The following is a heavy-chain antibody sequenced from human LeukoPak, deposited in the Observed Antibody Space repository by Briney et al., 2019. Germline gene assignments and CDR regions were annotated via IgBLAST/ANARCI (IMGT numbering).Heavy chain of an antibody. D-gene: IGHD5-18*01. CDR1: GGSISSGGYY. Sequence: SETLSLTCTVSGGSISSGGYYWSWIRQHPGKGLEWIGYIYYSGGTYYNPSLKSRVTISVDTSKNQFSLKLSSVTAADTAVYYCARGDTAMVYFDYWGQGTLVTVSS. J-gene: IGHJ4*02. CDR2: IYYSGGT. CDR3: ARGDTAMVYFDY. V-gene: IGHV4-31*03.